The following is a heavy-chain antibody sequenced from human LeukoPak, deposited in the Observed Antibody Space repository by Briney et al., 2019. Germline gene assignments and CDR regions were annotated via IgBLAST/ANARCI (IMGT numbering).Heavy chain of an antibody. V-gene: IGHV4-31*03. D-gene: IGHD3-22*01. CDR2: IYYSGGT. J-gene: IGHJ4*02. CDR3: ARVHQSYYYDSSGYFDY. Sequence: SETLSLTCTVSGGSISSGGYYWSWIRQHPGEGLEWIGYIYYSGGTYYNPSLKSRLTISVDTSKNQFSLKLSSVTAADTAVYYCARVHQSYYYDSSGYFDYWGQGTLVTVSS. CDR1: GGSISSGGYY.